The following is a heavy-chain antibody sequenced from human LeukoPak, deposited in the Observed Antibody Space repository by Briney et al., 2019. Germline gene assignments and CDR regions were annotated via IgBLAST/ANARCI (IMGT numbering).Heavy chain of an antibody. J-gene: IGHJ6*02. CDR1: GDSISSYY. Sequence: SETLSLTCTVSGDSISSYYWSWIRQPPGKGLEWIGYIYYSGSTNYNPSLKSRVTISVDTSKNQLSLKVTSVTASDTAVYYCARTRLERRSRPFEDYYYGMDAWGQGTTVTVSS. CDR2: IYYSGST. CDR3: ARTRLERRSRPFEDYYYGMDA. D-gene: IGHD1-1*01. V-gene: IGHV4-59*08.